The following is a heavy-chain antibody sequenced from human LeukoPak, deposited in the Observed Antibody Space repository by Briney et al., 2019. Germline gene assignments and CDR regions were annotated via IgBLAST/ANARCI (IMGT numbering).Heavy chain of an antibody. CDR2: ISYDGSNK. CDR3: ATKYYDFWSGYFPFDP. J-gene: IGHJ5*02. CDR1: GFTFSSYA. D-gene: IGHD3-3*01. Sequence: GGSLRLSCAASGFTFSSYAMHWVRQDPGKGLEWVAVISYDGSNKYYADSVEGRFTISRDNSKNTLYLQMNSLRAEDTAVYYCATKYYDFWSGYFPFDPWGQGTLVTVSS. V-gene: IGHV3-30*01.